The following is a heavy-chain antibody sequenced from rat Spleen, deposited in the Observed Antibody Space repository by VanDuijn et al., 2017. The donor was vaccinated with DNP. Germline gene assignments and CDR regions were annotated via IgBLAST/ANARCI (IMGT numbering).Heavy chain of an antibody. J-gene: IGHJ4*01. Sequence: QVQLKESGPGLVQPSQTLSLTCTVSGFSLISYHVHWVRQPPGKGLEWMGRIQSGGSTDYNSALKSRLSISRDTSKSQVLLKMNSPQIEDTAIYFCARYYGYNYYAMDAWGQGTSVTVSS. D-gene: IGHD1-9*01. V-gene: IGHV2-27*01. CDR2: IQSGGST. CDR1: GFSLISYH. CDR3: ARYYGYNYYAMDA.